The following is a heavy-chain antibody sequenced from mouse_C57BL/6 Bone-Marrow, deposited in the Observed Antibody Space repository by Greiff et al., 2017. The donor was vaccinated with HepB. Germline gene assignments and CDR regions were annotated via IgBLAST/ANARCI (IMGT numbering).Heavy chain of an antibody. J-gene: IGHJ2*01. V-gene: IGHV5-4*03. CDR3: ARAGYPYFDY. D-gene: IGHD2-2*01. Sequence: EVKVVESGGGLVKPGGSLKLSCAASGFTFSSYAMSWVRQTPEKRLEWVATISDGGSYTYYPDNVQGRFTISRDDAKNNLYLQMSHLKSEDTAMYYCARAGYPYFDYWGQGTTLTVSS. CDR2: ISDGGSYT. CDR1: GFTFSSYA.